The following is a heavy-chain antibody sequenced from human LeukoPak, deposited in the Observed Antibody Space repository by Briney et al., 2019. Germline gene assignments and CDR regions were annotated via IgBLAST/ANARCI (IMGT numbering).Heavy chain of an antibody. Sequence: GGSLRLSCVVSGFTFSNAWMSWVRQAPGKGLEWVSAISGSGGSTYYADSVKGRFTISRDNSKSTLYLQMNSLRAEDTAVYYCAKDNSLFDYWGQGTLVTVSS. CDR2: ISGSGGST. V-gene: IGHV3-23*01. J-gene: IGHJ4*02. D-gene: IGHD2-21*01. CDR1: GFTFSNAW. CDR3: AKDNSLFDY.